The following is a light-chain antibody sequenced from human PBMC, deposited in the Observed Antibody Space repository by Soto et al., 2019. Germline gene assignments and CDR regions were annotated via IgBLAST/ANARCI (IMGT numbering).Light chain of an antibody. CDR1: QSVSSSY. Sequence: EIVLTHSPTTLSLSPGRRGTLSCRASQSVSSSYLAWYQQKPGQAPRLLIDRASSRATGIPDRVSGRGAGTDFTRTSSSLQSEDFAVYYCQQYGSSPRTFGQGTKVEIK. CDR2: RAS. J-gene: IGKJ1*01. CDR3: QQYGSSPRT. V-gene: IGKV3-20*01.